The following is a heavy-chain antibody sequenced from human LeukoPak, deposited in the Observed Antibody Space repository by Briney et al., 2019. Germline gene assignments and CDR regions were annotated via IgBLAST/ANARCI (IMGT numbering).Heavy chain of an antibody. CDR3: AKSNGYGLVDI. CDR1: GGSISSYY. V-gene: IGHV4-59*12. J-gene: IGHJ3*02. Sequence: PSETLSLTCTVSGGSISSYYWSWIRRPPGKGLEWIGYIYYSGSTNYNTSLKSRVTISVDTSRNQFSLKLNSVTSADTAVYYCAKSNGYGLVDIWGQGTMVTVSS. D-gene: IGHD3-10*01. CDR2: IYYSGST.